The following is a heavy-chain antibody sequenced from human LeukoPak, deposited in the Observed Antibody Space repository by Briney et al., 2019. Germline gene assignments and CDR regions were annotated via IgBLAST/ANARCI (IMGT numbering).Heavy chain of an antibody. V-gene: IGHV3-48*03. Sequence: PGGSLRLSCAASGFTFSSYEMNWVRQAPGKGLEWVSYISSSGSTIYYADSVKGRFTISRDNAKNSLYLQMNSLRAEDTAVYYCARVGQQLALDYWGQGTLVTVSS. J-gene: IGHJ4*02. CDR3: ARVGQQLALDY. CDR2: ISSSGSTI. D-gene: IGHD6-13*01. CDR1: GFTFSSYE.